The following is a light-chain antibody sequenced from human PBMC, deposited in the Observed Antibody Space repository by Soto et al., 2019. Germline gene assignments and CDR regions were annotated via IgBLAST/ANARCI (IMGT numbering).Light chain of an antibody. CDR2: GAS. J-gene: IGKJ4*01. CDR3: QQSGRS. Sequence: EIVMTQSPATLSVSPGERATLSCRASQSVSSNLAWYQQKPGQAPRLLIYGASTRATGIPARFTGSGSGTEFTLTISSLQSEDFAVYDCQQSGRSFGGGTKVDIK. CDR1: QSVSSN. V-gene: IGKV3-15*01.